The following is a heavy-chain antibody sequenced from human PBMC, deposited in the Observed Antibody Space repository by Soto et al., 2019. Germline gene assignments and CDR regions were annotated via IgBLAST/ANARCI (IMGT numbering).Heavy chain of an antibody. V-gene: IGHV4-39*01. D-gene: IGHD3-16*01. CDR2: IFYSGST. CDR1: GGSITSSSYY. Sequence: SETLSLTCTVSGGSITSSSYYWGWIRQPPGKGLEWIGNIFYSGSTHYNSSLESRVTISVDTSKNQFSLKLSSVTAADTAVYYCARHEDRYYGMIDSWGQGTLVTVSS. CDR3: ARHEDRYYGMIDS. J-gene: IGHJ4*02.